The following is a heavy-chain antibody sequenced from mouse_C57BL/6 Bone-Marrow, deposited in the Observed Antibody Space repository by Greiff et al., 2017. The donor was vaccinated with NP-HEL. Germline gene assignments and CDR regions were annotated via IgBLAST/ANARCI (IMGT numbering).Heavy chain of an antibody. CDR3: ARRTTTVVATTYYFDD. D-gene: IGHD1-1*01. V-gene: IGHV1-81*01. CDR1: GYTFTSYG. Sequence: QVQLQQSGAELARPGASVKLSCKASGYTFTSYGISWVKQRTGQGLEWIGEIYPRSGNTYYNEKFKGKATLTADTSSSTAYMELRSLTSEDSAVYYCARRTTTVVATTYYFDDWGKGTTLTVSS. CDR2: IYPRSGNT. J-gene: IGHJ2*01.